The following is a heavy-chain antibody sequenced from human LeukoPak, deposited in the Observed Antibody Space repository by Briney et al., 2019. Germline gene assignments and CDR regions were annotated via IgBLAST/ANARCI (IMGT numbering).Heavy chain of an antibody. V-gene: IGHV4-34*01. CDR2: INHSGST. CDR3: ARGLEAAAGIDY. J-gene: IGHJ4*02. CDR1: GGSFSGYY. Sequence: SETLSLTCAVYGGSFSGYYWSWIRQPPGKGLEWIGEINHSGSTNYNPSLKSRVTISVDTSKNQFSLKLSSVTAADTAVCYCARGLEAAAGIDYWGQGTLVTVSS. D-gene: IGHD6-13*01.